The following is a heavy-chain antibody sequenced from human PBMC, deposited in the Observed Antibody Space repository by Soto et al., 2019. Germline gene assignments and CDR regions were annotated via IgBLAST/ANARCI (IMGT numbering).Heavy chain of an antibody. CDR3: ASGPDTAMVPFDY. CDR1: GGTFSSYA. Sequence: QGQLGQSVAEVKKPGSSVKVSCKASGGTFSSYAISWVRQATGQGLEWMGGIIPIFGTANYAQKFQGRVTITADEYPSTAYLARSSLRSADTAVYYCASGPDTAMVPFDYWGQGNLVTVSS. D-gene: IGHD5-18*01. V-gene: IGHV1-69*01. J-gene: IGHJ4*02. CDR2: IIPIFGTA.